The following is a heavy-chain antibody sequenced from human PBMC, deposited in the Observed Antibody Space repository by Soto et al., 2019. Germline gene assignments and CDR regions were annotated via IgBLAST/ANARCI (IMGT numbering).Heavy chain of an antibody. V-gene: IGHV1-69*01. CDR1: GGTFNTYI. Sequence: QVQLVQSGAEVKKPGSSVKVSCKASGGTFNTYIITWVRQAPGQELEWMGGIIPSFGTANYAPKFRGRVTITADDSTTTVYMEVSSLRSEDTAVYFCATVETPGGGPPASPTPQAFVVWGQGTEVTVSS. D-gene: IGHD2-21*02. CDR2: IIPSFGTA. CDR3: ATVETPGGGPPASPTPQAFVV. J-gene: IGHJ3*01.